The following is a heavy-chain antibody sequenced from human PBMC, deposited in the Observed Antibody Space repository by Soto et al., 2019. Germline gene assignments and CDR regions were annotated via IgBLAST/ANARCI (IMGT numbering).Heavy chain of an antibody. V-gene: IGHV3-30*18. CDR3: AKDAAMTTVTMTGYYYYYGMDV. CDR1: GFTFSSYG. Sequence: GGSLRLSCAASGFTFSSYGMHWVRQAPGKGLEWVAVISYDGSNKYYADSVKGRFTISRDNSKNTLYLQMNSLRAEDTAVYYCAKDAAMTTVTMTGYYYYYGMDVWGQGTTVTVSS. CDR2: ISYDGSNK. D-gene: IGHD4-4*01. J-gene: IGHJ6*02.